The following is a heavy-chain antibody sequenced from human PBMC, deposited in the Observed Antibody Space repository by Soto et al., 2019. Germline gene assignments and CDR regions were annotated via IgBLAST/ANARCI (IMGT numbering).Heavy chain of an antibody. CDR3: ARHGPLDIVGATKTGLQPTLYSNYGMDV. D-gene: IGHD1-26*01. CDR2: IDPSDSYT. V-gene: IGHV5-10-1*01. CDR1: GYSFTSYW. J-gene: IGHJ6*02. Sequence: PGESLKISCKGSGYSFTSYWISWVRQMPGKGLEWMGRIDPSDSYTNYSPSFQGHVTISADKSISTAYLQWSSLKASDTAMYYCARHGPLDIVGATKTGLQPTLYSNYGMDVWGQGTTVTVSS.